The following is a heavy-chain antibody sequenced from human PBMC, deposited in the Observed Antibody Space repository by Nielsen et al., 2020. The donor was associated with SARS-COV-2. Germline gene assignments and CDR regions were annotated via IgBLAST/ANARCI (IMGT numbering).Heavy chain of an antibody. Sequence: GESLKISCAASGFTFSSYAMHWVRQAPGKGLEWVAVISYDGSNEYYADSVKGRFTISRDNSKNTLYLQMNSLRVGDTAVYYCARGYDYWGQGTLVTVSS. V-gene: IGHV3-30*04. CDR3: ARGYDY. J-gene: IGHJ4*02. CDR2: ISYDGSNE. CDR1: GFTFSSYA.